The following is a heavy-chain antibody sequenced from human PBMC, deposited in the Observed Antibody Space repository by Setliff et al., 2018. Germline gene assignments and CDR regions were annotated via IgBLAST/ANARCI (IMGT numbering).Heavy chain of an antibody. CDR2: IDPRDDFT. J-gene: IGHJ4*02. V-gene: IGHV1-69-2*01. Sequence: ASVKVSCKASGYSFSDFYMHWVRQVPGEGLEALGRIDPRDDFTVYAERFKDRLTMTADTSTDTSYMEMSSLRFEDTAVYYCAIDYGPTGTPYHWGQGTPVTVSS. D-gene: IGHD1-1*01. CDR3: AIDYGPTGTPYH. CDR1: GYSFSDFY.